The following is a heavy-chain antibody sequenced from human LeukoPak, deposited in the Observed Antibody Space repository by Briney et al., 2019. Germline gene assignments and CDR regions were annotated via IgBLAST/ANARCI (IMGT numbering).Heavy chain of an antibody. D-gene: IGHD6-13*01. J-gene: IGHJ6*03. Sequence: GGSPRLSCAASGFTLSDYYMSWIRQAPGKGLGWVSYISSSGSTIYYADSVKGRFTISRDNAKNSLYPQMNSLRAEDTAVYYCARAEYSSSWYRPDYYYYMDVWGKGTTVTVSS. CDR3: ARAEYSSSWYRPDYYYYMDV. V-gene: IGHV3-11*01. CDR2: ISSSGSTI. CDR1: GFTLSDYY.